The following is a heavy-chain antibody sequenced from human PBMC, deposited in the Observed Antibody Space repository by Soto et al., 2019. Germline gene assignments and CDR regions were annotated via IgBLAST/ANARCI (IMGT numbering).Heavy chain of an antibody. CDR2: INGDYGNT. V-gene: IGHV1-18*01. CDR1: GYTFYSHS. Sequence: QAQLVQSGAEVKKPGASVKVSCKASGYTFYSHSISWVRQAPGQGLEWMGRINGDYGNTQYAQKFRGRVTMTTDTPTTTGYMERKTLRSDDTAVYYCARCIRGDFYYGMDFWGQGTTVTVSS. J-gene: IGHJ6*01. D-gene: IGHD3-10*01. CDR3: ARCIRGDFYYGMDF.